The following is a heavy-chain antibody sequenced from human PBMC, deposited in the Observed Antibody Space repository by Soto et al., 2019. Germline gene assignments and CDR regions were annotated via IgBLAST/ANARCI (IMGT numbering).Heavy chain of an antibody. Sequence: ASVKVSCKASGYTFTSYYMHWVRQAPGQGLEWMGIINPSGGSTSYAQKFQGRVTMTRDTSTSTVYMELSSLRSEDTAVYYCALLYDYTPYYYYYGMDFWGQGTTVTVSS. J-gene: IGHJ6*02. CDR1: GYTFTSYY. CDR2: INPSGGST. V-gene: IGHV1-46*03. CDR3: ALLYDYTPYYYYYGMDF. D-gene: IGHD3-3*01.